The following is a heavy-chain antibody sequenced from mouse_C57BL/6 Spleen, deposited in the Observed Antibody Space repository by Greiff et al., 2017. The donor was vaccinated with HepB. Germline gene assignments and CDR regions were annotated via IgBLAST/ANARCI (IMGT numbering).Heavy chain of an antibody. J-gene: IGHJ2*01. CDR2: ISSGGSYT. V-gene: IGHV5-6*02. D-gene: IGHD4-1*01. Sequence: EVKLVESGGDLVKPGGSLKLSCAASGFTFSSYGMSWVRQTPDKRLEWVATISSGGSYTYYPDSVKGRFTISRDNAKNTLYLKMSSLKSEDTAMYYCARHETGTLDYWGQGTTLTVSS. CDR1: GFTFSSYG. CDR3: ARHETGTLDY.